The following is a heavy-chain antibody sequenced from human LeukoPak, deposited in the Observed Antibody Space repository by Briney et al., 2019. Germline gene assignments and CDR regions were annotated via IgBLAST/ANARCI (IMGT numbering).Heavy chain of an antibody. V-gene: IGHV4-4*07. D-gene: IGHD4-17*01. CDR3: ARWTTVTTPRRYAFDI. Sequence: PSETLSLTCTVSGGSISSYYWSWIRQPAGKGLEWIGRIYTSGSTNYNPSLKSRVTMSVDTSKNQFSLKLSSVTAADTAVYYCARWTTVTTPRRYAFDIWGQGTMVTVSS. J-gene: IGHJ3*02. CDR2: IYTSGST. CDR1: GGSISSYY.